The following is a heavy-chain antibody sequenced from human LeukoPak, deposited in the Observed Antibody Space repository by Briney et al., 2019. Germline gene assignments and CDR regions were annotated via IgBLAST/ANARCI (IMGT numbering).Heavy chain of an antibody. V-gene: IGHV1-2*02. CDR1: GYTFTGYY. CDR3: ARDSLGTWGFDY. Sequence: ASVKVSCKASGYTFTGYYMHWVRQAPGQGLEWMGWINPNSGGTNYAQKFQGRVTMTRDTSISTAYMELSRLRSDDTAVYYCARDSLGTWGFDYWGQGTLVTVSS. CDR2: INPNSGGT. D-gene: IGHD3-16*01. J-gene: IGHJ4*02.